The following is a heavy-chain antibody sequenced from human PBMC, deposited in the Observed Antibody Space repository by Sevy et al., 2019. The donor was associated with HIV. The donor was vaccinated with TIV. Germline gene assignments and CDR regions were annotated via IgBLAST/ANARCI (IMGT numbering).Heavy chain of an antibody. CDR3: ATDLWFYYGDFRGF. CDR1: GYTLTDLA. Sequence: ASVKVYCKVSGYTLTDLAMHWVRQAPGKGLEWMGGFDPEDDETIYAQRFQGRVTMTEDTSTDTAYMELTSLRSEDTAVYYCATDLWFYYGDFRGFWGQGTLVTVSS. V-gene: IGHV1-24*01. D-gene: IGHD4-17*01. CDR2: FDPEDDET. J-gene: IGHJ4*02.